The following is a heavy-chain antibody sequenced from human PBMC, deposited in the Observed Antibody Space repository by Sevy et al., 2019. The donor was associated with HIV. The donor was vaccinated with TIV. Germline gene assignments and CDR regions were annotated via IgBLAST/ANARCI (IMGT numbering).Heavy chain of an antibody. CDR1: GGSINSHD. Sequence: ASVKVSCKTSGGSINSHDIVWVRQAPGQGLEWMGGIIPIFGTTTYAQRFQGRVTITADGLSNTVYLELRSLRSEDTAVYYCAGDSGGCILNTHNWFDPWGQGTLVTVSS. J-gene: IGHJ5*02. CDR3: AGDSGGCILNTHNWFDP. D-gene: IGHD2-8*02. CDR2: IIPIFGTT. V-gene: IGHV1-69*13.